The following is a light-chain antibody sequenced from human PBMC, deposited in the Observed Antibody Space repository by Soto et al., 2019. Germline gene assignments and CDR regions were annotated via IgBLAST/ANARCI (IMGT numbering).Light chain of an antibody. CDR2: AAS. CDR1: QSISRW. Sequence: DIQMTQSPSTLSASVGDRVTITCRASQSISRWLAWYQQKPGKAPKLLIYAASSLQSGVPSRFSGSGSGTDFTLTISRLEPEDFAVYYCQQCGSSSNFGQGTRLEIK. V-gene: IGKV1-5*01. CDR3: QQCGSSSN. J-gene: IGKJ5*01.